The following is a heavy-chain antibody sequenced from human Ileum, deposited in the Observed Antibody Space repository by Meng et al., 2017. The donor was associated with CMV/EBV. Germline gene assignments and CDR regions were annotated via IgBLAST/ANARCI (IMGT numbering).Heavy chain of an antibody. J-gene: IGHJ4*02. V-gene: IGHV1-2*02. Sequence: QVQLGQSGNEGKKPGASEKVSCKTSGYTFTAKHLHWVRQAPGQGLEWMGWIYPQNGGTYFAQKFQGRVTMTSDTSITTAYMELSSLTSDDTAIYYCVKEDWYFDFWGQGTLVTVSS. CDR3: VKEDWYFDF. D-gene: IGHD3-9*01. CDR2: IYPQNGGT. CDR1: GYTFTAKH.